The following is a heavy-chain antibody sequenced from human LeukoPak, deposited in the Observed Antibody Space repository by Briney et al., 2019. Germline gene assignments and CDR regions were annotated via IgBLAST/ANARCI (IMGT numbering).Heavy chain of an antibody. D-gene: IGHD6-6*01. CDR2: ISYDGTNK. CDR3: ARAHLSSASTDYMTV. CDR1: GFTFNSYG. V-gene: IGHV3-30*03. J-gene: IGHJ6*03. Sequence: GGSLRLSCAAAGFTFNSYGMHWVRQVPGKVLEWVAIISYDGTNKYYADSVKGRFTISRDSSKNTLYLQMNSLRPEDTAVYYCARAHLSSASTDYMTVWGEGTTVTVSS.